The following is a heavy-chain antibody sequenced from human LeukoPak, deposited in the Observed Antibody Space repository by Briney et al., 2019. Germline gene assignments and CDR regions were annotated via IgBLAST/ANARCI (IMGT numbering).Heavy chain of an antibody. CDR1: GFTFSNAW. CDR3: TTRPNPRDGPSDF. V-gene: IGHV3-15*01. CDR2: IKNKVDGGTT. Sequence: GGSLRLSCAASGFTFSNAWMSWVRQAPGKGLEWVGRIKNKVDGGTTDYAAPVKGRFTISRADSENTLYLQMDSLRIDDTAVYFCTTRPNPRDGPSDFWGQGTLVTVSS. J-gene: IGHJ4*02.